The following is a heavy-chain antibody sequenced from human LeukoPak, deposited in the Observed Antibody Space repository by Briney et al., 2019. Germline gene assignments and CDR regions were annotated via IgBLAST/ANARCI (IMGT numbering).Heavy chain of an antibody. CDR2: INHSGST. CDR1: GGSFSGYY. V-gene: IGHV4-34*01. J-gene: IGHJ4*02. Sequence: SETLSLTCAVYGGSFSGYYWSWIRQPPGKGLEWIGEINHSGSTNYNPSLKSRVTISVDTSKSQFSLKLSSVTAADTAVYYCARGRYSYGSKFFDYWGQGTLVTVSS. CDR3: ARGRYSYGSKFFDY. D-gene: IGHD5-18*01.